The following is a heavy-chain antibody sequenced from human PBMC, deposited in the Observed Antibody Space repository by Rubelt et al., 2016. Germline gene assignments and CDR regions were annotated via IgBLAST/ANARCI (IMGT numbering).Heavy chain of an antibody. J-gene: IGHJ3*02. V-gene: IGHV1-18*01. Sequence: QVQLVQSGAEVKKPGASVKVSCKASGYTFTSYGISWVRQAPGQGLEWMGRISAYNGNTNYSRKLQGRVTMTPDTSTSTASMELRSLRSDDTAVYYCARDWGSTVTDAFDIWGQGTMVTVSS. CDR2: ISAYNGNT. CDR1: GYTFTSYG. D-gene: IGHD4-17*01. CDR3: ARDWGSTVTDAFDI.